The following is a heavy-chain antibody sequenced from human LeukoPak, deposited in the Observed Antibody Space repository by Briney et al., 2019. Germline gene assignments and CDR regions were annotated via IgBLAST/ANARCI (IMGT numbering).Heavy chain of an antibody. D-gene: IGHD3-22*01. Sequence: GGSLRLSCAASGFTVSSTYMSWVRQAPGQGLEWVSLIYSSGSTFYADSVKGRFTISRDNSKNTLYLQMNSLRAEDTAVYYCAREGYYYDSSGPPDVWGKGTTVTVSS. J-gene: IGHJ6*04. CDR2: IYSSGST. CDR1: GFTVSSTY. V-gene: IGHV3-53*01. CDR3: AREGYYYDSSGPPDV.